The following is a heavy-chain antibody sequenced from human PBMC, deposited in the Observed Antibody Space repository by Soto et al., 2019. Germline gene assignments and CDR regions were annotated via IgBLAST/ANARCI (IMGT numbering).Heavy chain of an antibody. CDR1: GYTFSNYE. J-gene: IGHJ4*02. D-gene: IGHD3-3*01. Sequence: QVQLVQSGADVKEPGASVKVSCKASGYTFSNYEINWVRQASGQGLEWMGRMNPNDGNTGYAQNFQGRVSMTRNTSINTAYMELSSLRSDDTAVYYCARGPRESGEWLLFDYWGQGALVTVSS. CDR3: ARGPRESGEWLLFDY. CDR2: MNPNDGNT. V-gene: IGHV1-8*01.